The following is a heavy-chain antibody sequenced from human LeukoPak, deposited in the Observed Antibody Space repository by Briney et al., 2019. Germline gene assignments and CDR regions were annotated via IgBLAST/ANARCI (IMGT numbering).Heavy chain of an antibody. CDR2: INPSGGST. J-gene: IGHJ4*02. V-gene: IGHV1-46*01. D-gene: IGHD3-22*01. CDR1: GYTFTGYY. CDR3: ARDRSGVVVMVGGVDY. Sequence: ASVKVSCKASGYTFTGYYMHWVRQAPGQGLEWMGIINPSGGSTSYAQKFQGRVTMTRDMSTSTVYMELSSLRSEDTAVYYCARDRSGVVVMVGGVDYWGQGTLVTVSS.